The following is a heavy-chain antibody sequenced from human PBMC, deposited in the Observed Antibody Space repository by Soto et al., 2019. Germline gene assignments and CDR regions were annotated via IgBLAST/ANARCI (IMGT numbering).Heavy chain of an antibody. CDR2: IKQDGSEK. CDR1: GFTFSSYW. V-gene: IGHV3-7*01. CDR3: ARGTYYDFWSGYQDAFDI. D-gene: IGHD3-3*01. J-gene: IGHJ3*02. Sequence: PGESLKISCVASGFTFSSYWMSWVRQAPGEGLEWVANIKQDGSEKYYVDSVKGRFTISRDNAKNSLYLQMNSLRAEDTAVYYCARGTYYDFWSGYQDAFDIWGQGTMVTVSS.